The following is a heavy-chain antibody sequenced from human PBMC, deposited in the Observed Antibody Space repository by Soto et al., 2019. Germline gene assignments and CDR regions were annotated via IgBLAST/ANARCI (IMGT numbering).Heavy chain of an antibody. J-gene: IGHJ4*02. CDR2: IDHSGST. Sequence: QVQLRESGPRLVKPSGTLSLSCAVSGGSINSRNWWTWVRQPPGKSLEWIGEIDHSGSTKYNPSLKSRVTISIERSRNQFSLNLTSVTAADTAVYYCARQYPSSSRHFDHWGQGSRVIVSS. D-gene: IGHD6-6*01. CDR3: ARQYPSSSRHFDH. V-gene: IGHV4-4*02. CDR1: GGSINSRNW.